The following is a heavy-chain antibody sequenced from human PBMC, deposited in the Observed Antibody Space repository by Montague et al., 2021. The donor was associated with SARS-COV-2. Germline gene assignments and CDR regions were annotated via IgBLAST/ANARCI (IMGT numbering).Heavy chain of an antibody. J-gene: IGHJ6*02. Sequence: SETLSLTCAVYGGSFSGYYWSWIRQPPGKGLELIGEINHSGSTNYNPSLKSRVTISVDTSKNQFSLELSSVTAADTAVYYCARALPVTTFFYSYYGMDVWGQGTTVTVSS. D-gene: IGHD4-17*01. V-gene: IGHV4-34*01. CDR2: INHSGST. CDR3: ARALPVTTFFYSYYGMDV. CDR1: GGSFSGYY.